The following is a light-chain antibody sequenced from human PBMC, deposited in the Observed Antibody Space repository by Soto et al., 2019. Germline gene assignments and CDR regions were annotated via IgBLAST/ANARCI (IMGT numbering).Light chain of an antibody. CDR2: DVS. V-gene: IGLV2-14*01. J-gene: IGLJ3*02. CDR1: SSDVGGYNY. CDR3: SSYTSSSTLEV. Sequence: QSALTQPASVSGSPGQSITISCTGTSSDVGGYNYVSWYQQHPGKAPKLMIYDVSNRPSGVSNRFSGSKSGNTASLTISGLQAEDEADYYCSSYTSSSTLEVFGGGTSSPS.